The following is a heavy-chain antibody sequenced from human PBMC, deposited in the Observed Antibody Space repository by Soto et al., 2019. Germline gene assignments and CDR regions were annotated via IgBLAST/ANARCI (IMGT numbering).Heavy chain of an antibody. J-gene: IGHJ4*02. Sequence: GGSLRLSCAASGFTFSSYGMHWVRQAPGKGLEWVAVISYDGSNKYYADSVKGRFTISRDNSKNTLYLQMNSLRAEDTAVYYCAKDPGYSSGWPPFDYWGQGTLVTVSS. CDR2: ISYDGSNK. D-gene: IGHD6-19*01. CDR3: AKDPGYSSGWPPFDY. CDR1: GFTFSSYG. V-gene: IGHV3-30*18.